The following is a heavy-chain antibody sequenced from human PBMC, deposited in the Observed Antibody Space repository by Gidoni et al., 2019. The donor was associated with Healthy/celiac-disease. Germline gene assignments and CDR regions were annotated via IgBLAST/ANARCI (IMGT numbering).Heavy chain of an antibody. V-gene: IGHV3-21*01. J-gene: IGHJ3*02. CDR3: ARAVVASSGYYEWDINDAFDI. CDR1: GFTFRSYS. CDR2: ISSSSSYI. Sequence: EVQLVESGGGLVKPGGSLRLSCAASGFTFRSYSMNWVRQAPGKGLEWVSSISSSSSYIYYADSVKGRFTISRDNAKNSLYLQMNSLRAEDTAVYYCARAVVASSGYYEWDINDAFDIWGQGTMVTVSS. D-gene: IGHD3-22*01.